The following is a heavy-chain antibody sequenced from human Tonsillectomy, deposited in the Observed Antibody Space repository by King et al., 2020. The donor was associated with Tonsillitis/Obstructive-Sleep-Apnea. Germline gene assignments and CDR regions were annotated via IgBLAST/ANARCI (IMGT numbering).Heavy chain of an antibody. V-gene: IGHV3-48*03. CDR3: ARSDYDFWSGYYRGGYYYYYYYMDV. D-gene: IGHD3-3*01. CDR1: GFTFSSYE. CDR2: ISSSGSTI. J-gene: IGHJ6*03. Sequence: VQLVESGGGLVQPGGSLRLSCAASGFTFSSYEMNWVRQAPGKGLEWVSYISSSGSTIHYADSVKGRFTISRDNAKNSLYLQMNSLRAEDTAVYYCARSDYDFWSGYYRGGYYYYYYYMDVWGKGTTVTVSS.